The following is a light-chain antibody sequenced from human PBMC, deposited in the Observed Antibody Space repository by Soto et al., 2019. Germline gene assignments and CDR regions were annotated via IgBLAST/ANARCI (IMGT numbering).Light chain of an antibody. CDR2: AAS. CDR1: QNINSH. V-gene: IGKV1-39*01. CDR3: QQSHITTLFT. Sequence: DIQMTQSPSSLSASIGDRVTITCRASQNINSHLNWYQQKPGKAPKVVIYAASRLQSGVPSRFSGSGSGTEFTITISSLEPEDFATYYCQQSHITTLFTFGKGTKLEI. J-gene: IGKJ2*01.